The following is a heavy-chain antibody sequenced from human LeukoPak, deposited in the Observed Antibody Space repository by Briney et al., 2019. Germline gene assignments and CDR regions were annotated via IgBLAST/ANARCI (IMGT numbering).Heavy chain of an antibody. Sequence: PGGSLRLSCAASGFTFSNYGMHWVRQAPGKGLEWVALIWYDGSNKYYTDSVKGRLTISRDNSKDTLFLQMNSLRVEDTAVYYCAREGPRGNSQFDYWGRGTLVTVSS. V-gene: IGHV3-33*01. D-gene: IGHD4-23*01. J-gene: IGHJ4*02. CDR1: GFTFSNYG. CDR3: AREGPRGNSQFDY. CDR2: IWYDGSNK.